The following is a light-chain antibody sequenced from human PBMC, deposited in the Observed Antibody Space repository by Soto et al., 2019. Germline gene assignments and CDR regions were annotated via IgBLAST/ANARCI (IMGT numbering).Light chain of an antibody. Sequence: DIQMTQSPSSVSASVGDTVTITCRASQGITNWLAWYQQKPGKAPKPLTYAASSLQSGVPSRFSGPGSCTDFTLSISSLQPDDVATYYGEAANNFPITFGGGTKVDSK. CDR1: QGITNW. V-gene: IGKV1D-12*01. CDR3: EAANNFPIT. J-gene: IGKJ4*01. CDR2: AAS.